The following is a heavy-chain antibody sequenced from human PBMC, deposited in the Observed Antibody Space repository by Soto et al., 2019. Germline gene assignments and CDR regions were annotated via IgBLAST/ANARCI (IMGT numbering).Heavy chain of an antibody. J-gene: IGHJ4*01. CDR1: GYTFTNYA. CDR3: ARCYCSIGSCYACWHLEL. V-gene: IGHV1-18*01. D-gene: IGHD2-15*01. Sequence: QVHLVQSGAEVKEPGASVKVSCQASGYTFTNYAISWVRQAPGHGLEWLGWISPSTGDTDQAQRFQDRVTMTLDTSTNTANMELRSLGTDDTAVYYCARCYCSIGSCYACWHLELWGPGTLVTVSS. CDR2: ISPSTGDT.